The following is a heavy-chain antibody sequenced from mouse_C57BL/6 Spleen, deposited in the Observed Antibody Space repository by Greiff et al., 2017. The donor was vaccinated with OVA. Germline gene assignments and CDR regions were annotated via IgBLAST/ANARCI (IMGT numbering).Heavy chain of an antibody. CDR3: ARVGGYYGFDY. D-gene: IGHD2-1*01. CDR2: ISYDGSN. Sequence: EVKLQESGPGLVKPSQSLSLTCSVTGYSITSGYYWNLIRQFPGNKLEWMGYISYDGSNNYNPSLKNRISITRDTSKNQFFLKLNSVTTEDTATYYCARVGGYYGFDYWGQGTTLTVSS. J-gene: IGHJ2*01. CDR1: GYSITSGYY. V-gene: IGHV3-6*01.